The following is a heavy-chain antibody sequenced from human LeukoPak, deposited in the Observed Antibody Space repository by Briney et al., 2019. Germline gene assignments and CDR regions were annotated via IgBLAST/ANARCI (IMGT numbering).Heavy chain of an antibody. CDR2: IYTSGST. D-gene: IGHD4-23*01. Sequence: SETLSLTCSVSGGSITTTGYYWSWIRQPAGKGLEWIGRIYTSGSTNYNPSLKSRVTISVDTSKNQFSLKLSSVTAADTAVYYCARDHLYGGYGYYYYYMDVWGKGTTVTVSS. CDR1: GGSITTTGYY. CDR3: ARDHLYGGYGYYYYYMDV. V-gene: IGHV4-61*02. J-gene: IGHJ6*03.